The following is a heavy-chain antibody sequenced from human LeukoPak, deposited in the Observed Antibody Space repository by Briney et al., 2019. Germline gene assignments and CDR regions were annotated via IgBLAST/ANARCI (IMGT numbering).Heavy chain of an antibody. Sequence: ASVKVSCKTSGGTFRSHVISWVRQAPGQGLEWMGGIIPIFGTANYAQKFQGRVTITADKFTNKVYMELSSLRSDDTAIYFCARVNGYCSSISCFLDYWGQGTLVTVSS. J-gene: IGHJ4*02. D-gene: IGHD2-2*01. CDR3: ARVNGYCSSISCFLDY. V-gene: IGHV1-69*06. CDR1: GGTFRSHV. CDR2: IIPIFGTA.